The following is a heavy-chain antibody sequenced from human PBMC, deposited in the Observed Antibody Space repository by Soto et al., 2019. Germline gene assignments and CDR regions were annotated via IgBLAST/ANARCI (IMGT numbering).Heavy chain of an antibody. CDR1: GYMFTGYS. J-gene: IGHJ6*02. CDR3: AREVTMVRGARVYGMDV. CDR2: INPNSGVT. V-gene: IGHV1-2*02. D-gene: IGHD3-10*01. Sequence: ASVKFSCNASGYMFTGYSIHWVRQAPGQWLEWMGWINPNSGVTNFGQKFQGRVTMTRDMPSSTAFMELGSLRSDDTAVYYCAREVTMVRGARVYGMDVWGQGTTVTVSS.